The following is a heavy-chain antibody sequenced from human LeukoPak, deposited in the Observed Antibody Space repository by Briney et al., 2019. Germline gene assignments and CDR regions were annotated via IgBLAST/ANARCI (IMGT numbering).Heavy chain of an antibody. D-gene: IGHD3-22*01. CDR3: ARDEPNYYDSSGYYNDDFDY. J-gene: IGHJ4*02. Sequence: PGGSRRLSCAASGFTFSSYSMNWVRQAPGKGLEWVSYISSSSSTIYYADSVKGRFTISRDNAKNSLYLQMNSLRAEDTAVYYCARDEPNYYDSSGYYNDDFDYWGQGTLVTVSS. V-gene: IGHV3-48*01. CDR2: ISSSSSTI. CDR1: GFTFSSYS.